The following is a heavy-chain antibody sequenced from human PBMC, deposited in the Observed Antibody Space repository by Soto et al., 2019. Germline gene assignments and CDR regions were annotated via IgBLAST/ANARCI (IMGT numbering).Heavy chain of an antibody. Sequence: ASVKVSCKASGYTFTDYYIHWVRQAPGQGLQWMGWINPNSGGTNYAQKFQGRVTVTRDTSISTAYMELRRLTSDDTAVYCCATAQSRYTAYDAGDYWGQGTLVTVSS. V-gene: IGHV1-2*02. CDR2: INPNSGGT. CDR1: GYTFTDYY. CDR3: ATAQSRYTAYDAGDY. D-gene: IGHD5-12*01. J-gene: IGHJ4*02.